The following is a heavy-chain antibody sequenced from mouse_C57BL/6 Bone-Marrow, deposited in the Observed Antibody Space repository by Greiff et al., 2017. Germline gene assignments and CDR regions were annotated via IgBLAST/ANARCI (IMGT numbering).Heavy chain of an antibody. J-gene: IGHJ4*01. CDR1: GYTFTSYR. Sequence: QVQLQQPGAELVRPGSSVKLSCKASGYTFTSYRMHWVKQRPIQGLEWIGNIDPSDSETHYNQKFKDKATLTVDKSSSTAYMQLSSLTSEDSAVYYCARAEGYYAMDYWGQGTSVTVSS. CDR3: ARAEGYYAMDY. CDR2: IDPSDSET. V-gene: IGHV1-52*01. D-gene: IGHD3-2*02.